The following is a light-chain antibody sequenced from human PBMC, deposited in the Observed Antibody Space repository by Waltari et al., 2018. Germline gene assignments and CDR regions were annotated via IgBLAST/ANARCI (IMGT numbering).Light chain of an antibody. Sequence: EIVLTQSPGTLSLSQGERATLSCRARQSVSSSYLAWYQQNPGQAPRLLTYGASSRATGIPDRFSGSGSGTDFTLTISRLEPEDFAVYYCQQYGSSPWTFGQGTKVEIK. CDR1: QSVSSSY. CDR3: QQYGSSPWT. J-gene: IGKJ1*01. CDR2: GAS. V-gene: IGKV3-20*01.